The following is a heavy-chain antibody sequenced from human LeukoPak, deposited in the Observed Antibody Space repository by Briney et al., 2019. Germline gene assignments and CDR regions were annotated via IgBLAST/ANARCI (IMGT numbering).Heavy chain of an antibody. V-gene: IGHV3-23*01. CDR3: AKIHSSPDY. D-gene: IGHD5-18*01. CDR1: GVTFSSYA. J-gene: IGHJ4*02. Sequence: GGSLRLSCAASGVTFSSYAMSWVRQAPGQGLEWISAISGSGGSTYYADPVKGRFSISRDNSKNTLYLQMNSLRAEDTAVYYWAKIHSSPDYWGQGTLVTVSS. CDR2: ISGSGGST.